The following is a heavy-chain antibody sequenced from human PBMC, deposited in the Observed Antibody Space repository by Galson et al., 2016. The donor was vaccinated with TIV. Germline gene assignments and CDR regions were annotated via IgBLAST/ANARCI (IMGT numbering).Heavy chain of an antibody. CDR3: ARDRNTYYFDIPFDY. Sequence: SVKVSCKASGYMFTDYYIHWVRQAPGQGLEWMGWITPINGGTKYAQKFQGRVAMTRDKSISTAYLELTRVTTDDTAVYYCARDRNTYYFDIPFDYWGQGTQVTVSS. CDR2: ITPINGGT. J-gene: IGHJ4*02. V-gene: IGHV1-2*02. CDR1: GYMFTDYY. D-gene: IGHD3-9*01.